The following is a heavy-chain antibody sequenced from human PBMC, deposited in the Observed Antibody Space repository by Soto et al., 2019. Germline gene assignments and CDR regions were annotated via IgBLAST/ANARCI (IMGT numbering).Heavy chain of an antibody. CDR2: ISGSGGST. Sequence: EVQLLESGGGLVQPGGSLRLSCAASGFTFSSYAMSWVRQAPGKGLEWVSAISGSGGSTYYADSVKGRFTISRDNSKNPLSLQMNSLRAEYTAVYYCARRSSGWYFDYWGQGTLVTVSS. V-gene: IGHV3-23*01. D-gene: IGHD6-19*01. CDR1: GFTFSSYA. CDR3: ARRSSGWYFDY. J-gene: IGHJ4*02.